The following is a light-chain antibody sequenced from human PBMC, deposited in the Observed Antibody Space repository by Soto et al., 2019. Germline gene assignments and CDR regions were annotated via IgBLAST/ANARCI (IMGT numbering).Light chain of an antibody. J-gene: IGLJ2*01. CDR1: SSNIGSNT. Sequence: QSVLTQPPSASGTPGQRVTIXCSGSSSNIGSNTVNWYQQLPGTAPKLLIYSNNQRPSGVPDRFSGSKSGTSASLAISGLQSEDEADYFCAAWDDSLSGRLFGGGTKLTVL. V-gene: IGLV1-44*01. CDR3: AAWDDSLSGRL. CDR2: SNN.